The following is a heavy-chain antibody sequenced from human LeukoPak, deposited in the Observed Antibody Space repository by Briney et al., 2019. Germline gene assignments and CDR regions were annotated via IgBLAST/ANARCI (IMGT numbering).Heavy chain of an antibody. V-gene: IGHV3-23*01. CDR2: ISGSGGST. D-gene: IGHD4-17*01. CDR3: AKETFGYGVVS. J-gene: IGHJ4*02. Sequence: GGSLRLSCAASGFNFNNYWMTWVRQAPGKGLEWVSAISGSGGSTYYADSVKGRFTISRDNSKNTLYLQMNSLRAEDTAVYYCAKETFGYGVVSWGQGTLVTVSS. CDR1: GFNFNNYW.